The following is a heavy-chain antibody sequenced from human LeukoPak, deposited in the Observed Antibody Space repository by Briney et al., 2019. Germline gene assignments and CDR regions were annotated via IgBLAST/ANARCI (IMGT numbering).Heavy chain of an antibody. J-gene: IGHJ4*02. V-gene: IGHV3-30*02. CDR3: AKALESVEGIATLDY. CDR2: IRYDGSNK. Sequence: GGSLRLSCAASGFTFSSYGMHWVRQAPGKGLEWVVFIRYDGSNKYYADSVKGRFTISRDNSKNTLYLQMNSLRAEDTAVYYCAKALESVEGIATLDYWGQGTLVTVSS. D-gene: IGHD6-13*01. CDR1: GFTFSSYG.